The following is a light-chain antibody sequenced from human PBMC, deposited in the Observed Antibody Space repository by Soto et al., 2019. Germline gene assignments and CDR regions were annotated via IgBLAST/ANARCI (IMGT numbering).Light chain of an antibody. J-gene: IGLJ3*02. V-gene: IGLV1-40*01. CDR3: QSFDISLSGWV. Sequence: QTVVTQPPSVSGAPGQRVTISCTGSSSNIGAAYDVHWYQHLPGTAPKLLIYGNNNRPSGVPDRFSGSKSGTSASLAITGLQAEDEADYFCQSFDISLSGWVFGGGTKVTVL. CDR1: SSNIGAAYD. CDR2: GNN.